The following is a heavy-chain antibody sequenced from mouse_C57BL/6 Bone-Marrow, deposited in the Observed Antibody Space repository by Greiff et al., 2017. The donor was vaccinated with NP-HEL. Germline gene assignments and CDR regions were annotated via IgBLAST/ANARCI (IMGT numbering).Heavy chain of an antibody. J-gene: IGHJ4*01. CDR3: TLYNDYPYAMDY. V-gene: IGHV14-1*01. Sequence: EVQLQQSGAELVRPGASVKLSCTASGFNIKDYYMHWVKQRPEQGLEWIGRIDPEDGDTEYAPNVQGKATMTADTSSNTAYLQLSSLTSEDTAVYYCTLYNDYPYAMDYWGQGTSVTVSS. CDR1: GFNIKDYY. D-gene: IGHD2-4*01. CDR2: IDPEDGDT.